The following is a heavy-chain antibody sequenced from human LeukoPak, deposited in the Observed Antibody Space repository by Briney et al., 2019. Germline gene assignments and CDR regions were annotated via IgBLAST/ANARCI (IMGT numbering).Heavy chain of an antibody. CDR2: INPKNGGT. J-gene: IGHJ4*02. CDR1: GYPFSDYY. CDR3: ARLSAL. V-gene: IGHV1-2*02. Sequence: ASVKVSCKTSGYPFSDYYIHWIRQASGQGLESMGWINPKNGGTKYAQRSQGRLTITMDTSIDTVYMELRSLRYDDTAVYYCARLSALWGQGTLVTVSS.